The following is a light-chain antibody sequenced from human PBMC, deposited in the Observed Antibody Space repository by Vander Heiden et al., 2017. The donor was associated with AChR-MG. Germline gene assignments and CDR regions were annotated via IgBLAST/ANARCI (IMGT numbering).Light chain of an antibody. CDR2: NTN. CDR3: AAWDDSLSGLV. Sequence: QFVLTQPPSASGTPGHRVTSPCSGGTSNIGTNSVSWYQQLPGTASQLLIYNTNQRPSGVPDRFSGSRSGTSASLVISDLRSDDEADFCCAAWDDSLSGLVFGGGTKLTVL. CDR1: TSNIGTNS. V-gene: IGLV1-47*02. J-gene: IGLJ3*02.